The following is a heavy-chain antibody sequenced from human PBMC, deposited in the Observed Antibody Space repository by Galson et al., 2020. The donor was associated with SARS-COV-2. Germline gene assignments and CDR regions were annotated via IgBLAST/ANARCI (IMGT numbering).Heavy chain of an antibody. CDR2: IIPILGIA. CDR1: GGTFSSYT. Sequence: SVKVSCKASGGTFSSYTISWVRQAPGQGLEWMGRIIPILGIATYAQKFQGRVTITADKSTSTAYMELSSLRSEDTAVYYCAREEFYYDSSGCARWGQGTLVTVSS. CDR3: AREEFYYDSSGCAR. J-gene: IGHJ4*01. D-gene: IGHD3-22*01. V-gene: IGHV1-69*04.